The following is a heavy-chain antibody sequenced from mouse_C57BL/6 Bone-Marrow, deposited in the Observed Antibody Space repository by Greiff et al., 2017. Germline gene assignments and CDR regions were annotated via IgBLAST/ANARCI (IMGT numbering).Heavy chain of an antibody. CDR2: IYPRSGNT. CDR1: GYTFTSYG. V-gene: IGHV1-81*01. J-gene: IGHJ4*01. Sequence: QVQLKQSGAELARPGASVKLSCKASGYTFTSYGISWVKQRTGQGLEWIGEIYPRSGNTYYNEKFKGKATLTADKSSSTAYMELRGLTTEDSAVYFCARDDYGNNPGEYWGQGTSVTVSS. D-gene: IGHD2-1*01. CDR3: ARDDYGNNPGEY.